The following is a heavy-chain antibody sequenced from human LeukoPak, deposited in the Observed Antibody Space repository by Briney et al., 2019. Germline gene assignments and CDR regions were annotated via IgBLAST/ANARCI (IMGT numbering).Heavy chain of an antibody. D-gene: IGHD3-22*01. CDR3: AREALSDTDSSGPFGY. V-gene: IGHV1-2*02. CDR2: INPNSGGT. CDR1: GYTFTGYY. J-gene: IGHJ4*02. Sequence: GASVKVSCKASGYTFTGYYMHWVRQAPGQGLEWMGWINPNSGGTNYAQKFQGRVTMTRDTSISTAYMELSRLRSDDTAVYYCAREALSDTDSSGPFGYWGQGTLVTVSS.